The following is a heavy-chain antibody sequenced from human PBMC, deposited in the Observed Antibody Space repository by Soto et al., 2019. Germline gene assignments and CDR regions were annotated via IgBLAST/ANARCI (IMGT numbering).Heavy chain of an antibody. V-gene: IGHV4-31*03. CDR2: IYFSGTT. Sequence: SETLSLTCTVSGGSISSGDYYWSWIRQHPGKGLEWIGTIYFSGTTYYNPSLKSRVTISVDTSKNQFSLNLSSVTAADTAVYYCARRDRSGFSYWLDTWGQGTLVNVS. CDR1: GGSISSGDYY. D-gene: IGHD3-22*01. CDR3: ARRDRSGFSYWLDT. J-gene: IGHJ5*02.